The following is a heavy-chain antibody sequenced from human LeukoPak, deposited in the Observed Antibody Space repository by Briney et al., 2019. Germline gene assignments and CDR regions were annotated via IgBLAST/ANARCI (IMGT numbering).Heavy chain of an antibody. V-gene: IGHV4-34*01. Sequence: SETLSLTCAVYGGSFSGYYWSWIRQPPGKGLEWIGEINHSGSTNYNPSLKSRVTISVDTSKNQFSLKLSSVTAADTAVYYCARYYDSSGYLYYFDYWGQGTLVTVSS. CDR2: INHSGST. J-gene: IGHJ4*02. CDR1: GGSFSGYY. D-gene: IGHD3-22*01. CDR3: ARYYDSSGYLYYFDY.